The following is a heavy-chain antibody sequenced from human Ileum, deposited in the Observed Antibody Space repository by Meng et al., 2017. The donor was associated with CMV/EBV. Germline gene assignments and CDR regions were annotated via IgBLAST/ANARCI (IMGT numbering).Heavy chain of an antibody. CDR2: ISEDGSRT. J-gene: IGHJ4*02. Sequence: GGSLRLSCAASGFTFSNYAMHWVRQAPGKGLEWVAIISEDGSRTYYTDSLKGRFTISRDNSKNTLDLQMVSLRAEDTALYYCVRSVAAAGGGHFDDWGLGTLVTVSS. D-gene: IGHD6-13*01. CDR3: VRSVAAAGGGHFDD. V-gene: IGHV3-30*04. CDR1: GFTFSNYA.